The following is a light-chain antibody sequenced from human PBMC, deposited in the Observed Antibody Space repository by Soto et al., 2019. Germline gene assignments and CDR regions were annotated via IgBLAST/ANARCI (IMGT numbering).Light chain of an antibody. Sequence: EIVMTQSPATLSVSPGERATLSCRASQSVSNHLAWYQQKPGQAPRLLIYDASTRATGIPARFSGSGSGTEFTLTISSLQSEDFAVYYCQQYDNWPPWTFGQGTKVEI. J-gene: IGKJ1*01. CDR2: DAS. V-gene: IGKV3-15*01. CDR3: QQYDNWPPWT. CDR1: QSVSNH.